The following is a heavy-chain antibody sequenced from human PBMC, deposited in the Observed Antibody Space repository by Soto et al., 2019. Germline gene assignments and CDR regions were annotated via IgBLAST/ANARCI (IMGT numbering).Heavy chain of an antibody. CDR2: FDPEAGEK. J-gene: IGHJ4*02. Sequence: ASVKVSCTVSGYTLTELSMHWVRPAPGKGLEWMGGFDPEAGEKIYAQEFQGRVTMTRNTSKSTAYMELSSLRSEDTAVYYCARGVYGGSSWPNFDYWGQGTLVTVS. V-gene: IGHV1-24*01. D-gene: IGHD6-13*01. CDR1: GYTLTELS. CDR3: ARGVYGGSSWPNFDY.